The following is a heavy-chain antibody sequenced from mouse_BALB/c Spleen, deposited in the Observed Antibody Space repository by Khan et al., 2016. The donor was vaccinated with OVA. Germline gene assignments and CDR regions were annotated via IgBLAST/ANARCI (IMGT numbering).Heavy chain of an antibody. D-gene: IGHD1-1*01. CDR1: GFTFSTYG. J-gene: IGHJ3*01. V-gene: IGHV5-6*01. CDR2: ISSGGSYT. CDR3: ARRAYYYDSEGFAY. Sequence: EVELVESGGDLVKPEGSLKLSCAASGFTFSTYGMSWVRQTPDKRLEWVATISSGGSYTYYPDSVQGRFTISRDNAKNTLYLQMSSLKSEDTAMFYCARRAYYYDSEGFAYWGQGTLVTGSA.